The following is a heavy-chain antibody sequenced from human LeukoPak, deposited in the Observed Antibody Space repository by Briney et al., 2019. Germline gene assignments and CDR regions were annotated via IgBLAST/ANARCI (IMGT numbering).Heavy chain of an antibody. J-gene: IGHJ4*02. CDR1: GFTFSNFD. CDR3: ARGPYGSGSYPHFDY. D-gene: IGHD3-10*01. V-gene: IGHV3-13*04. Sequence: GGSLRLSCTPSGFTFSNFDMHWVRQATGEGLEWVSGIATAGDTYYPGSVKGRFTISRENAKNSLYLQMNSLRAGDTAVYYCARGPYGSGSYPHFDYWGQGTLVTVSS. CDR2: IATAGDT.